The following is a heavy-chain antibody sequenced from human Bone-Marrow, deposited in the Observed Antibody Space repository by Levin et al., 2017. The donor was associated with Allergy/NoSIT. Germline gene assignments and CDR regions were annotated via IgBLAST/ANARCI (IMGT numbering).Heavy chain of an antibody. J-gene: IGHJ3*02. V-gene: IGHV2-70*11. CDR2: IDWDDDK. D-gene: IGHD3-3*01. Sequence: QTLSLTCTFSGFSLSTSGMCVSWIRQPPGKALEWLARIDWDDDKYYSTSLKTRLTISKDTSKNQVVLTMTNMDPVDTATYYCARIIRGTYAFDIWGQGTMVTVSS. CDR3: ARIIRGTYAFDI. CDR1: GFSLSTSGMC.